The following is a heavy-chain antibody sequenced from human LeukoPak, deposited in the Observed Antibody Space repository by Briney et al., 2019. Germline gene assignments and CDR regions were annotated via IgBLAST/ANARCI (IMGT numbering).Heavy chain of an antibody. Sequence: GRSLRLSCAGSGFTFGGYGMHWFRQTPGKGLEWVAVIAYDGSRASYADSVKGRFTISRDNSKNTMSVQMDDLRAEDTAVYYCTRYNNDHFDYWGQGTLDTVSS. D-gene: IGHD1-14*01. CDR3: TRYNNDHFDY. J-gene: IGHJ4*02. CDR1: GFTFGGYG. V-gene: IGHV3-33*01. CDR2: IAYDGSRA.